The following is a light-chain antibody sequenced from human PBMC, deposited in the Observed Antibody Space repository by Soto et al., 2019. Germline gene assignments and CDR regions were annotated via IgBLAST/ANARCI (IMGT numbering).Light chain of an antibody. J-gene: IGKJ2*01. CDR2: DTS. Sequence: ENVLTQSPGTLSVSPGERATLSCRASQSISNLAWYQQKPGQAPRLVIYDTSSRATGIPDRFSGSGSGTDFTLTXXXXXXEXVAVYYCLQYGSWYTFGQGTKLEIK. CDR1: QSISN. CDR3: LQYGSWYT. V-gene: IGKV3-20*01.